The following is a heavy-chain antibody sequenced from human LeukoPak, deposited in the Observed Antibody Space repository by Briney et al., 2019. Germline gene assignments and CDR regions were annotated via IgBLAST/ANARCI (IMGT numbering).Heavy chain of an antibody. V-gene: IGHV3-48*03. Sequence: PGGSLRLSCAASGFTFSSYEMNWVRQAPGKGLEWVSYISSSGSTIYYADSVKGRFTISRDNAKNSLYLQMNSLRAEDTAVYYCAGLGVSITGTSGYWGQGTLVTVSS. CDR1: GFTFSSYE. J-gene: IGHJ4*02. D-gene: IGHD1-7*01. CDR3: AGLGVSITGTSGY. CDR2: ISSSGSTI.